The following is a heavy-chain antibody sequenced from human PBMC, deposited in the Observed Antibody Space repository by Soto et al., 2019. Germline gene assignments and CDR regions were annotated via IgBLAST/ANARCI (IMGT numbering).Heavy chain of an antibody. CDR3: ARDVGGGACYSQSDAFDI. CDR1: RVTVSSNS. V-gene: IGHV3-53*01. Sequence: XGSLRLPCSASRVTVSSNSISLVRSPPGKGQELVSVIYSGGSTYYADSVKGRFTIAIDNSKNTLYLQMNSLRAEDTAVYYCARDVGGGACYSQSDAFDIWRQVAMVTVS. J-gene: IGHJ3*02. D-gene: IGHD2-21*02. CDR2: IYSGGST.